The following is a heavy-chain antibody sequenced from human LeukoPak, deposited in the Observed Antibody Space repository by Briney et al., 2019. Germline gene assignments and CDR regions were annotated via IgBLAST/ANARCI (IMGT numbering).Heavy chain of an antibody. Sequence: GASVKVSCKASGYTFTSYVISWMRQAPGQGLEWMGWISAYDGDTNYARKLQGRVSMTTDTSTSTAYMELTSLTSDDTAMYYCARASATVGVSRYFLHWGQGTLVTVSS. CDR2: ISAYDGDT. CDR1: GYTFTSYV. D-gene: IGHD4-23*01. CDR3: ARASATVGVSRYFLH. V-gene: IGHV1-18*01. J-gene: IGHJ1*01.